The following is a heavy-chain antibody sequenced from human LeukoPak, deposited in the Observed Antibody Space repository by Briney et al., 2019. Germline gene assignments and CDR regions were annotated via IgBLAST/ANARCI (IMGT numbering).Heavy chain of an antibody. CDR3: AKDGSSVFYYYYGMDV. CDR2: ISGSGGST. J-gene: IGHJ6*02. V-gene: IGHV3-23*01. CDR1: GFTFSSYA. Sequence: GGSLRLSCVASGFTFSSYAMSWVRQAPGKGLEWVSAISGSGGSTSYADSVKGRFTISRDNSKNTLYLQMNSLRAEDTAVYYCAKDGSSVFYYYYGMDVWGQGTTVTVSS.